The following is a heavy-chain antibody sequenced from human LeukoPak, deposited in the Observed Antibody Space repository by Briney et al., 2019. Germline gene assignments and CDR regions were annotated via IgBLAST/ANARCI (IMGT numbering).Heavy chain of an antibody. J-gene: IGHJ4*02. CDR1: GGSFSGYY. V-gene: IGHV4-34*01. CDR3: ARIGYSYGSKSTFDY. CDR2: INHSGST. D-gene: IGHD5-18*01. Sequence: SETLSLTCAVYGGSFSGYYWSWIRQPPGKGLEWIGEINHSGSTNYNPSLKSRVTISVDTSKNQFSLKLGSVTAADTAVYYCARIGYSYGSKSTFDYWGQGTLVTVSS.